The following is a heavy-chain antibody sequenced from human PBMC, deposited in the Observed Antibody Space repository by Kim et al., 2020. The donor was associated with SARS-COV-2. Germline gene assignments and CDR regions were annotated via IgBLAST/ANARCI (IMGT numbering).Heavy chain of an antibody. V-gene: IGHV4-34*01. CDR2: INHRGST. CDR3: ARGPLRGYYFDY. J-gene: IGHJ4*02. D-gene: IGHD3-22*01. Sequence: SETLSRTCAVYGESFIDHYWAWIRQPPGKGLEWIGRINHRGSTDYNPSLKSRVTMSIDTFRNQFSLKLYSVTAADTAVYYCARGPLRGYYFDYWGPGPL. CDR1: GESFIDHY.